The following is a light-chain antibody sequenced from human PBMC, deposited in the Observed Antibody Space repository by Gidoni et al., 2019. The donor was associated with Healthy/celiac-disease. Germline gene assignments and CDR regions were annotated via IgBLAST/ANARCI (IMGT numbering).Light chain of an antibody. V-gene: IGKV1-27*01. CDR3: QKYNSAPRT. J-gene: IGKJ1*01. Sequence: DIQMTQSPSSLSASAGDRVTITCRASQGISNYLAWYQQKPGKVPKLLIYAASTLQSGVPSQFSGSGSGTDFTLTISSLQPEDVATYYCQKYNSAPRTFGQGTKVEIK. CDR2: AAS. CDR1: QGISNY.